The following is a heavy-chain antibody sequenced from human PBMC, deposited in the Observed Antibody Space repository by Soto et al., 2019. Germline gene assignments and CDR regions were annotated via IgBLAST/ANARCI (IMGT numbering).Heavy chain of an antibody. V-gene: IGHV4-59*01. CDR1: DGSIRNYY. Sequence: AETLALTDSVSDGSIRNYYWSWIRQTPGKGLEWIGYIYNSGTPNYNPSLKSRVTISVDTSRNQFSLKLSSVTAADTAVYYCARVDRGRLPYYMDVWGTGTTVTVSS. CDR2: IYNSGTP. J-gene: IGHJ6*03. CDR3: ARVDRGRLPYYMDV.